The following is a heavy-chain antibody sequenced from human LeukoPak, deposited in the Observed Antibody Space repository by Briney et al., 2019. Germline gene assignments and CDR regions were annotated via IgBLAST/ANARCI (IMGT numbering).Heavy chain of an antibody. D-gene: IGHD3-3*01. CDR2: ISYDGFNK. J-gene: IGHJ4*02. V-gene: IGHV3-30*04. CDR1: GFSFSTYT. CDR3: ARSSFFGVVPFDY. Sequence: GRPLRLSCVASGFSFSTYTMNWVRQAPGKGLEGVTLISYDGFNKYSADSVKGRFTISRDDSKNTVYLQMSSLRPDDTAVYYCARSSFFGVVPFDYWGQGTLVTVSS.